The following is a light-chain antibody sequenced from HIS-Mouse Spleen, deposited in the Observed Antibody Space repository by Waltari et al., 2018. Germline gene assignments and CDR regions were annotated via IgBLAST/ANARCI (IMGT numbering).Light chain of an antibody. J-gene: IGKJ3*01. V-gene: IGKV3-20*01. CDR1: QSVSSSY. Sequence: EIVLTQSPGTLSLSPGGRATLSCRASQSVSSSYLAWYQQKPGQAPRLLIYGASSRATGIPDRFSGSGSGTDFTLTISRLEPEDFAVYYCQQYGSSPHFGPGTKVDIK. CDR2: GAS. CDR3: QQYGSSPH.